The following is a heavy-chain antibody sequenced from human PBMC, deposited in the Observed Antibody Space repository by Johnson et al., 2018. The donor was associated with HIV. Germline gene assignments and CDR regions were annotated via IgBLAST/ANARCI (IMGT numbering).Heavy chain of an antibody. CDR2: ISSSGST. CDR1: GFTFSDYY. V-gene: IGHV3-11*01. D-gene: IGHD4-11*01. J-gene: IGHJ3*01. CDR3: ANLQSSDFPYAFDV. Sequence: QVQLVESGGGLVKPGGSLRLSCAASGFTFSDYYMSWIRQAPGKGLEWVSYISSSGSTYYADSVKGRFTISRDNSKNTLYLQMNSLRAEDTAIYYCANLQSSDFPYAFDVWGQGTMVTVSS.